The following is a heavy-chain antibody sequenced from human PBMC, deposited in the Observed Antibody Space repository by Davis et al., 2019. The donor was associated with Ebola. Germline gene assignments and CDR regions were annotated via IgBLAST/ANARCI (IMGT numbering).Heavy chain of an antibody. Sequence: SDTLSLTCSVSDGSIRSYCRSWRRQPAGKGVEWIAYIYNTWTTKYNPSLKRRVTISVDTSKNQFSLKLSSVTDADTAVYYCARDYQGNSATLGYWGQGTLVTVS. V-gene: IGHV4-59*01. CDR1: DGSIRSYC. J-gene: IGHJ4*02. CDR3: ARDYQGNSATLGY. D-gene: IGHD1-26*01. CDR2: IYNTWTT.